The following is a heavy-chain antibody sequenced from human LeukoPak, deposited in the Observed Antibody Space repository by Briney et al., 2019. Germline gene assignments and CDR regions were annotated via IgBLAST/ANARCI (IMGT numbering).Heavy chain of an antibody. CDR1: GDSLRSGYY. J-gene: IGHJ3*02. Sequence: SETLSLTCTVSGDSLRSGYYWAWIRQPPGKGLEWIGSIYHSGSAYYNPSLKSRVTISVDTSKNHFSLKLSSVTAADTAVYYCASSYYYGSGRDALDIWGQGTMVTVSS. D-gene: IGHD3-10*01. V-gene: IGHV4-38-2*02. CDR3: ASSYYYGSGRDALDI. CDR2: IYHSGSA.